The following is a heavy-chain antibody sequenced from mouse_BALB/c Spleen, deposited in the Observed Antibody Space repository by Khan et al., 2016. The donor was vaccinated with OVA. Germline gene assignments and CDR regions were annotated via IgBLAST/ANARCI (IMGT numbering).Heavy chain of an antibody. Sequence: VQLKESGPELMKPGASVKISCKASGYSFTSYYIHWVKQSHGKTLEWIGYIDPFNGGSTYNQKFQVKATLTVDKSSSTAYMHLSSLTSEDSAVDYGARHGSTSWFAYWGQGTLVTVSA. V-gene: IGHV1-31*01. CDR1: GYSFTSYY. D-gene: IGHD1-1*01. CDR2: IDPFNGGS. CDR3: ARHGSTSWFAY. J-gene: IGHJ3*01.